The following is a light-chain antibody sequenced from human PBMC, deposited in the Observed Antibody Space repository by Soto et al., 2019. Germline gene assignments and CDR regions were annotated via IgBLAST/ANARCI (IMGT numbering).Light chain of an antibody. CDR3: LQHNSYPLT. V-gene: IGKV1-17*01. Sequence: DIQMTQSPSSLSASLGDRVTITCRASQGIRKDLGWYQQKPGKAPQRLIYAVSSLHSGVPSRFSGSGSGTEITLTISSLQPEDSATYYCLQHNSYPLTFGGGTKVEIK. CDR2: AVS. J-gene: IGKJ4*01. CDR1: QGIRKD.